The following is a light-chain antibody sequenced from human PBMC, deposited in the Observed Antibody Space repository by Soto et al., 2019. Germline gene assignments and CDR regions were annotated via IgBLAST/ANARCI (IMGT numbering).Light chain of an antibody. CDR2: GAS. Sequence: EIVMTQSPATLSVSPGERATLSCRASQSVSSNLAWYQQKPGQAPRLLIYGASTRATGIPARFSGSGSGTEFTLSNSSLKSSDFAVYYCQQYNNRPPLTFGGGTKVENK. CDR1: QSVSSN. CDR3: QQYNNRPPLT. J-gene: IGKJ4*01. V-gene: IGKV3-15*01.